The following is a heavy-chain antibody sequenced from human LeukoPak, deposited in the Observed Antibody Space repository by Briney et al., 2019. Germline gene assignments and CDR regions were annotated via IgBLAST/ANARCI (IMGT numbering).Heavy chain of an antibody. D-gene: IGHD3-22*01. J-gene: IGHJ3*02. CDR3: ALQQIPPYYYDSSGYYRGAFDI. Sequence: PSETLSLTCTVSGGSISSSSYYWGWIRQPPGKGLEWIGSIYYSGSTYYNPSLKSRVTISVDTSKNQFSLKLSSVTAADTAVYYCALQQIPPYYYDSSGYYRGAFDIWGQGTMVTVSS. CDR2: IYYSGST. V-gene: IGHV4-39*01. CDR1: GGSISSSSYY.